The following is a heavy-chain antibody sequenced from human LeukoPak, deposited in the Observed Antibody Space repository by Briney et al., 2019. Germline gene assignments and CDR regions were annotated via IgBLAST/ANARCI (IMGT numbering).Heavy chain of an antibody. CDR1: GFTFSSYE. CDR3: ARAGGDYEEFDY. J-gene: IGHJ4*02. V-gene: IGHV3-48*03. Sequence: GGSLRFSCAASGFTFSSYEMNWVRQAPGKGLEWVSYISSSCSTIYYADSVKGRFTISRDNAKNSLYLQMNSLRAEDTAVYYCARAGGDYEEFDYWGQGTLVTVSS. CDR2: ISSSCSTI. D-gene: IGHD4-17*01.